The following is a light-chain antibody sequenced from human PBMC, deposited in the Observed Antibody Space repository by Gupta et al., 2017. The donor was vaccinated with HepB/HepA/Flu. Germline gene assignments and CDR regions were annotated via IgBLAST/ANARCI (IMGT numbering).Light chain of an antibody. V-gene: IGKV6-21*01. Sequence: QSVTPKEKVTITCRASQSIGSSLHWYQQKPDQSPKLLIKYASQSPSGVPSRFSGSGSGTDFTLTINSLEAEDAATYYCHQSSNLPFTFGHGTKVDIK. CDR2: YAS. J-gene: IGKJ3*01. CDR3: HQSSNLPFT. CDR1: QSIGSS.